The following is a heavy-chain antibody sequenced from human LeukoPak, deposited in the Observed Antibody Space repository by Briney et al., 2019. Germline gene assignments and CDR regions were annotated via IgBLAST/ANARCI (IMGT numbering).Heavy chain of an antibody. D-gene: IGHD1-26*01. CDR1: GFPFSTYG. CDR2: IWYDGSIK. CDR3: ARAVGPFDY. Sequence: GGSLRLSCVASGFPFSTYGMHWVHQAPGRGLEWVAVIWYDGSIKYYADSMKGRFTISRDNSKNTLYLQMNSLRVEDTAVYYCARAVGPFDYWGQGTLVTVSS. V-gene: IGHV3-33*01. J-gene: IGHJ4*02.